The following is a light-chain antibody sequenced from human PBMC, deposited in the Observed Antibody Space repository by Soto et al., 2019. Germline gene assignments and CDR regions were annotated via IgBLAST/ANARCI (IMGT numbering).Light chain of an antibody. J-gene: IGKJ2*01. CDR1: QTVNSY. Sequence: EIVLTQSPATLSLSPGERATLSCRASQTVNSYLAWYQHKLGQDPRLLIYDASNRATGVPARFSCSGSGTDFTLTISSLEPEDVTVYYCQQRYGWPSFGQGIKLEIK. V-gene: IGKV3-11*01. CDR2: DAS. CDR3: QQRYGWPS.